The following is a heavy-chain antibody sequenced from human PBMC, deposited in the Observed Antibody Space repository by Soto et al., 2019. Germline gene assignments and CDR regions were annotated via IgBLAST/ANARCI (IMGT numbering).Heavy chain of an antibody. CDR3: ARGGSLYWYFDL. CDR2: INAGNGNT. CDR1: GYTFTSYA. Sequence: QVQLVQSGAEVKKPGASVKVSCKASGYTFTSYAMHWVRQAPGQRLEWMGWINAGNGNTKYSQKFQGRVTITRDTSASTAYMELSSLRSDDTAVYSCARGGSLYWYFDLWGRGTLVTVSS. J-gene: IGHJ2*01. V-gene: IGHV1-3*01. D-gene: IGHD1-26*01.